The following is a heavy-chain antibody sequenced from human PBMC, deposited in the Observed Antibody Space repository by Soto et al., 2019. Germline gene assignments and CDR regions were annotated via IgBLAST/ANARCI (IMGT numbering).Heavy chain of an antibody. D-gene: IGHD5-18*01. CDR2: IYYTGYT. CDR1: GDCVTSGSYY. V-gene: IGHV4-61*01. CDR3: ATDLRYSDFDP. Sequence: SETLSLTCTVSGDCVTSGSYYWSCIRQPPWKGLEWIGYIYYTGYTNYNPSLKSRVTISVDTSKKQVSLKLTSVTAADTAMYYCATDLRYSDFDPWGQGTLVTVSS. J-gene: IGHJ5*02.